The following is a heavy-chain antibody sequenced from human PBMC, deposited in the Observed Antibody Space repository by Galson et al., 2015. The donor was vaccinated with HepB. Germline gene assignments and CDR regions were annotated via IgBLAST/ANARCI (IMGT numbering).Heavy chain of an antibody. D-gene: IGHD3-16*02. CDR3: ARYSRPSRYYDYVWGSYRLNTDKNWFDP. V-gene: IGHV1-46*01. Sequence: SVKVSCKASGYTFTSYYMHWVRQAPGQGLEWMGIINPSGGSTSYAQKFQGRVTMTRDTSTSTVYMELSSLRSEDTAVYYCARYSRPSRYYDYVWGSYRLNTDKNWFDPWGQGTLVTVSS. J-gene: IGHJ5*02. CDR2: INPSGGST. CDR1: GYTFTSYY.